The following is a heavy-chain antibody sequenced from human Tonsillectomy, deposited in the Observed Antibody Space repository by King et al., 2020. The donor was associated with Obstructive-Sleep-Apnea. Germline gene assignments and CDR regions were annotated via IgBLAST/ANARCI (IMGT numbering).Heavy chain of an antibody. J-gene: IGHJ4*02. D-gene: IGHD3-10*01. V-gene: IGHV1-8*02. CDR2: MNPNSGNT. CDR3: ASRRGAGCSDY. CDR1: GYTFSSYD. Sequence: VQLVESGAEVKKPGASVKVSCKASGYTFSSYDINWVRQATGQGLEWMGWMNPNSGNTGFAQKFQGRVTMTRNTSMSTAYMELTSLRSEDTAVYYCASRRGAGCSDYWGQGTLVTVSS.